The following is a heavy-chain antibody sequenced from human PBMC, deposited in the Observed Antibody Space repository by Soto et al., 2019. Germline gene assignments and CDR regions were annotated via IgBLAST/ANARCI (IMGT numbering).Heavy chain of an antibody. CDR2: INHSGST. CDR3: ARLEAAWVGDYGY. J-gene: IGHJ4*02. V-gene: IGHV4-34*01. CDR1: GGSFSGYY. D-gene: IGHD6-13*01. Sequence: SETLSLTCAVYGGSFSGYYWSWIRQPPGKGLEWIGEINHSGSTNYNPPLKSRVTISVDTSKNRFSLKLSSVTAADTAVYYCARLEAAWVGDYGYWGQGTLVTVSS.